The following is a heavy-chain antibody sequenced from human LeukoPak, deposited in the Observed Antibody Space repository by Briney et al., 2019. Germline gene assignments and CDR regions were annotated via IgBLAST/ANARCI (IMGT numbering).Heavy chain of an antibody. CDR3: AKTNGYYDY. J-gene: IGHJ4*02. CDR1: GFTFKSYA. Sequence: GGSLRLSCAASGFTFKSYAMSWVRQAPGKGLEWVSAISGSGSRTYYIDSVKGRFTISRDNSKSTVYLQMNSLRAEDTAVYHCAKTNGYYDYWGQGTLVTVSS. V-gene: IGHV3-23*01. CDR2: ISGSGSRT. D-gene: IGHD3-22*01.